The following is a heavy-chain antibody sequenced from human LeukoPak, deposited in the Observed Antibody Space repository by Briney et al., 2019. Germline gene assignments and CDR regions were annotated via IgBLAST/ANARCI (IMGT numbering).Heavy chain of an antibody. CDR3: ARDGGGYYGSGIQYYYGMDV. Sequence: SETLSLTCTVSGGSISSYYWSWIRRPAGKGLEWIGRIYTSGSTNYNPSLKSRVTMSVDTSKNQFSLKLSSVTAADTAVYYCARDGGGYYGSGIQYYYGMDVWGQGTTVTVS. CDR2: IYTSGST. CDR1: GGSISSYY. V-gene: IGHV4-4*07. D-gene: IGHD3-10*01. J-gene: IGHJ6*02.